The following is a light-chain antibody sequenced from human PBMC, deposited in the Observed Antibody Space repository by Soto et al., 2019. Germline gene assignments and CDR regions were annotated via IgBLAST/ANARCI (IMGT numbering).Light chain of an antibody. CDR1: QTVSSN. CDR3: QQHNDWPAT. CDR2: GAS. J-gene: IGKJ1*01. Sequence: EIVMTQSPATLSVSPGETATLSCRASQTVSSNLAWYHQKPGQAPRLLIYGASTRATGIAARFSGSGSGTEFTLTISSLQSEDFAVYYCQQHNDWPATFGQGTKVEIK. V-gene: IGKV3-15*01.